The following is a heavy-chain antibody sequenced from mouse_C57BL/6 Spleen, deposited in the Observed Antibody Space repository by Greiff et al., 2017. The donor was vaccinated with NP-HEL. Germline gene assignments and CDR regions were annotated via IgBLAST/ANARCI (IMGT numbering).Heavy chain of an antibody. D-gene: IGHD2-2*01. CDR3: ARSGYGAWFAY. J-gene: IGHJ3*01. CDR2: INPGSGGT. CDR1: GYAFTNYL. V-gene: IGHV1-54*01. Sequence: QVQLQQSGAELVRPGPSVKVSCKASGYAFTNYLIEWVKQRPGQGLEWIGVINPGSGGTNYNEKFKGKATLTADKSSSTAYMQLSSLTSEDSAVYFCARSGYGAWFAYWGQGTLVTVSA.